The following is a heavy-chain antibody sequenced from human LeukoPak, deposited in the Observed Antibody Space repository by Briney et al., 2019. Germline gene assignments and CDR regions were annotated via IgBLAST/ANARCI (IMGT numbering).Heavy chain of an antibody. CDR3: ARAYYGSGSLDY. V-gene: IGHV3-53*01. D-gene: IGHD3-10*01. CDR1: GFTVSSNY. CDR2: IYSGGST. Sequence: GGSLRLSCAASGFTVSSNYMSWVRQAPGKGLEWVSVIYSGGSTYYADSVKGRFTISRDNSKHTLYLQMNSLRAEDTAVYYCARAYYGSGSLDYWGQGTLVTVSS. J-gene: IGHJ4*02.